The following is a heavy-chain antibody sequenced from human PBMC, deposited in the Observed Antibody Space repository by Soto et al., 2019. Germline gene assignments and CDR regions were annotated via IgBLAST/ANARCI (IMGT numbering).Heavy chain of an antibody. J-gene: IGHJ4*02. CDR3: ARAGENYGSGTFSPPLRYYFNS. V-gene: IGHV1-46*01. CDR1: GYTFTTHY. CDR2: INPSGGRT. Sequence: QVQLVQSGAEVKKPGASVTVSCKASGYTFTTHYMHWVRQAPGQGLEWMGIINPSGGRTTYALKVQGCVSLTSDTPTNTVYMELSSLRSEDTAVYYCARAGENYGSGTFSPPLRYYFNSWGQGTLVTVSS. D-gene: IGHD3-10*01.